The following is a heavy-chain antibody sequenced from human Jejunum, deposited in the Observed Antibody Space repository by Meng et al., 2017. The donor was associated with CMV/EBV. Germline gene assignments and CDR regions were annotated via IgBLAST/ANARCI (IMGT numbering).Heavy chain of an antibody. J-gene: IGHJ4*02. D-gene: IGHD1-26*01. CDR3: TKGCPRGSYLDY. CDR2: ITRRAAGGAI. CDR1: GFTFSYAW. Sequence: ASGFTFSYAWMAWVRQAPGQGLEWVGLITRRAAGGAIDYAAPVAGRFTISRDDSKNTLYLQMNSLKTDDTAVYDCTKGCPRGSYLDYWGQGTLVTVSS. V-gene: IGHV3-15*01.